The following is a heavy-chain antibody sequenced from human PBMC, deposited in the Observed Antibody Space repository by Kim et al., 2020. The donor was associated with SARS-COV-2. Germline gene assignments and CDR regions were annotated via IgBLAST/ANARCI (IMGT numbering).Heavy chain of an antibody. V-gene: IGHV3-7*01. CDR2: GSDT. D-gene: IGHD6-19*01. Sequence: GSDTFYVDPVKGRFTISRDNAKASLYLQMNGLRAEDTALYCCVRNGWYLFDYWGQGTLVTVSS. J-gene: IGHJ4*02. CDR3: VRNGWYLFDY.